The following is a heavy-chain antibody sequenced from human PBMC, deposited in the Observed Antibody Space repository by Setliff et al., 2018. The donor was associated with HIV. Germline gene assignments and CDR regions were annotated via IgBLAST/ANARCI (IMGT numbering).Heavy chain of an antibody. D-gene: IGHD6-13*01. CDR3: ARDGWRQQPLWFFGP. J-gene: IGHJ5*02. Sequence: SEALSLTCAVTGYSISSGYYWGWIRQPPGKGLEWIGSIFHRGSTYYNPSLKSRITISVDTSKNQFSLKLRSVTAADTAVYYCARDGWRQQPLWFFGPWGQGTLVTVSS. CDR2: IFHRGST. CDR1: GYSISSGYY. V-gene: IGHV4-38-2*02.